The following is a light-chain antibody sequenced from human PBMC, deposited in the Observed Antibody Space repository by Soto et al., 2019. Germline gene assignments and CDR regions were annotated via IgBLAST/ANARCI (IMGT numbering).Light chain of an antibody. J-gene: IGKJ1*01. Sequence: EIVLTQSPATLSLSPGERATLSCRASQSVSNYLAWYQQKPGQAPRLLIYGASSRATGIPDRFSGSGSGTDFTLTISRLEPEDIAVYYCQQYGISPRTFGQGTKVDIK. CDR3: QQYGISPRT. CDR1: QSVSNY. V-gene: IGKV3-20*01. CDR2: GAS.